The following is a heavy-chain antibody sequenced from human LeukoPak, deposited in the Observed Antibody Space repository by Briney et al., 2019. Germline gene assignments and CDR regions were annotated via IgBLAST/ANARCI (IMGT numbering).Heavy chain of an antibody. J-gene: IGHJ4*02. CDR1: GGSISSGDYY. V-gene: IGHV4-30-4*01. CDR3: GSEHDPGTIDY. Sequence: SETLSLTCTVSGGSISSGDYYWSWIRQPPGKGLEWIGYIYYSGSTYYSGNTYYNPSLKSRVTISVDTSKNQFSLKLSSVTAADTAVYYCGSEHDPGTIDYWGQGTLVTVSS. CDR2: IYYSGST.